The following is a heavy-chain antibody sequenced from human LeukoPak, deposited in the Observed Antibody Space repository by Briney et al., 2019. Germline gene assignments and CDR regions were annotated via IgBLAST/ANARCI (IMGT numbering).Heavy chain of an antibody. CDR1: GFTFSSDA. CDR3: AKGTQVVVAATPYYYYGMDV. CDR2: IGGSGGST. V-gene: IGHV3-23*01. Sequence: GGSLRLSCAASGFTFSSDAMSWVRQAPGKGLEWVSAIGGSGGSTYYADSVKGRFTISRDNSKNTLYLQMNSLRAEDTAVYYCAKGTQVVVAATPYYYYGMDVWGQGTTVTVSS. J-gene: IGHJ6*02. D-gene: IGHD2-15*01.